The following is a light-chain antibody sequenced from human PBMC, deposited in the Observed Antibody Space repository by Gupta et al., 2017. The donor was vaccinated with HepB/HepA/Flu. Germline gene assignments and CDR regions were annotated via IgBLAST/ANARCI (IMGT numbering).Light chain of an antibody. CDR2: GAS. CDR1: QSVSSN. J-gene: IGKJ1*01. V-gene: IGKV3-15*01. Sequence: DIVMTPSPATLSVSPGDRATLSCRASQSVSSNSAWYQQKPGQAPRLLIYGASTRATGIPARFSGSGSGTEFTLTISSLQSEDFAVYYCQQYNKWPPWTFGQGTKVEIK. CDR3: QQYNKWPPWT.